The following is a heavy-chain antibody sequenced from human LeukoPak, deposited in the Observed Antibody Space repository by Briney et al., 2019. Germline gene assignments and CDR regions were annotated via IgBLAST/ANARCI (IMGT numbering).Heavy chain of an antibody. D-gene: IGHD3-22*01. Sequence: TSETLSLTCTVSGGSISSGSHYWGWIRQPPGKGLVWIGYIYDSGSTYYNPTLRSRITISADTSKNQFSLKLNSVTPADTAVYYCARTDNSGYYSVYWGQGTLVTVSS. CDR3: ARTDNSGYYSVY. J-gene: IGHJ4*02. V-gene: IGHV4-31*03. CDR2: IYDSGST. CDR1: GGSISSGSHY.